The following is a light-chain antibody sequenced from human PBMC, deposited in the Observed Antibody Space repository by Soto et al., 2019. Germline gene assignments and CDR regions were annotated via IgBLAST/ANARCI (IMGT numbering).Light chain of an antibody. CDR1: QSVSSSD. CDR2: GAS. J-gene: IGKJ2*01. CDR3: QQYGGSPLYT. Sequence: EIVLTQSPGTLSLSPGDRATLSCRASQSVSSSDLAWYQQKPGQAPRLLIYGASTMSTGIPDRFSGSGSRTDFTLTISRLEPEDFAVYYCQQYGGSPLYTFGQGTKLDIK. V-gene: IGKV3-20*01.